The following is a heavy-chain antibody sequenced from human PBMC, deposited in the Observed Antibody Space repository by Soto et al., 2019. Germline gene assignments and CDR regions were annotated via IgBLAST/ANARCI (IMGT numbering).Heavy chain of an antibody. CDR2: INPGNGNT. V-gene: IGHV1-3*01. CDR3: ARGASSVTTFYFDL. D-gene: IGHD4-17*01. CDR1: GYTFTSYA. Sequence: QVQVVQSGAEVKKPGASVKVSCKASGYTFTSYAMHWVRQAPGQRLEWMGWINPGNGNTKNSQKFQGRVTITRDTFASTAYMELISLRSEDTAVYYCARGASSVTTFYFDLWGRGTLVTVSS. J-gene: IGHJ2*01.